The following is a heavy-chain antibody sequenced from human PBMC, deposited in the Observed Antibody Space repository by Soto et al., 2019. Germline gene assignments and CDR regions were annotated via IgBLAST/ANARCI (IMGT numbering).Heavy chain of an antibody. CDR1: GGSISSYY. CDR2: IYYSGST. CDR3: ARDGRGGYCSGGSCYSDYYYGMDV. J-gene: IGHJ6*02. Sequence: PSETLSLTCTVSGGSISSYYWSWIRQPPGKGLEWIGCIYYSGSTNYNPSLKSRVTISVDTSKNQFSLKLSSVTAADTAVYYCARDGRGGYCSGGSCYSDYYYGMDVWGQGTTVTVSS. D-gene: IGHD2-15*01. V-gene: IGHV4-59*01.